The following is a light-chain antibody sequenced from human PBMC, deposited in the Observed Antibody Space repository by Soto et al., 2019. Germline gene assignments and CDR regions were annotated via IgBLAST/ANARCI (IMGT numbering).Light chain of an antibody. Sequence: QSVLTQPHSACGSPGQSVTISCNGTKNDIGVYDFVSGYQHHPVKAPRLIIYEVVQRPSGVPDRFSGSKSGNAASLTVSGLPAADGGDYYCKSYAGSNTYGFGKGTQVT. CDR2: EVV. CDR3: KSYAGSNTYG. J-gene: IGLJ1*01. CDR1: KNDIGVYDF. V-gene: IGLV2-8*01.